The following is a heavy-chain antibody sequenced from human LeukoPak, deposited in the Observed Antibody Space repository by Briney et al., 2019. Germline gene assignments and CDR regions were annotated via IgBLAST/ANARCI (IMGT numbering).Heavy chain of an antibody. D-gene: IGHD3-9*01. CDR2: IYYSGST. CDR1: GGSISSSSYY. J-gene: IGHJ4*02. Sequence: PSETLSLTCTVSGGSISSSSYYWGWIRQPPGKGLEWIGSIYYSGSTYYKPSLKSRVTISVDTSKNQFSLKLSSVTAADTAVYYCARHDILTGYTIDYWGQGTLVTVSS. CDR3: ARHDILTGYTIDY. V-gene: IGHV4-39*07.